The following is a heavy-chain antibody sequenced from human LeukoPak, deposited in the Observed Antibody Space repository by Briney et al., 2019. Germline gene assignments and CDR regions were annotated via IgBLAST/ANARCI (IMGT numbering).Heavy chain of an antibody. J-gene: IGHJ3*02. D-gene: IGHD4-17*01. CDR3: ARVGGDYGASDI. V-gene: IGHV1-18*01. Sequence: ASVKVSCKASGYTFTTYTITWVRQAPGQGLEWMGWISTYSGNTNYAQMLQGRVTMTTDTSTSTAYMELRSLRSDDTAVYYCARVGGDYGASDIWGQGTMVTVSS. CDR1: GYTFTTYT. CDR2: ISTYSGNT.